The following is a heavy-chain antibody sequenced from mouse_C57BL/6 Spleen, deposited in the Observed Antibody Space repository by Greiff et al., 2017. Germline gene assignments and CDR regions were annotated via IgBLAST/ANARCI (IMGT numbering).Heavy chain of an antibody. D-gene: IGHD1-1*01. CDR2: INPSTGGT. Sequence: VQLQQPGPELVKPGASVKISCKASGYSFTGYYMNWVKQSPEKSLEWIGEINPSTGGTTYNQKFKAKATLTVDKSSSTAYMQLKSLTSEDSAVYYCAGGEYGSPPFAYWGQGTLVTVSA. CDR1: GYSFTGYY. J-gene: IGHJ3*01. V-gene: IGHV1-42*01. CDR3: AGGEYGSPPFAY.